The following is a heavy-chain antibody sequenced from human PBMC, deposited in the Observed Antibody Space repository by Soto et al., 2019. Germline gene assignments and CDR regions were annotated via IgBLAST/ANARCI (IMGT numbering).Heavy chain of an antibody. CDR2: TYYRSKWYN. J-gene: IGHJ3*01. Sequence: PSQTLSLTCAISGDSVSSNSAAWYWIRQSPSRGLEWLGRTYYRSKWYNDYAPSVKSRITINPDTSKNQFSLQLNSVTPEDTAVYYCERDYPPHAFDLWGPGTMVTVSS. V-gene: IGHV6-1*01. CDR1: GDSVSSNSAA. CDR3: ERDYPPHAFDL.